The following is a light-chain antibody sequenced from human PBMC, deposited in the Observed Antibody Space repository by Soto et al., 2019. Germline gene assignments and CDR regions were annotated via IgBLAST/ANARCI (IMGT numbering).Light chain of an antibody. J-gene: IGKJ1*01. CDR2: ETS. V-gene: IGKV3-20*01. Sequence: DIVLTQSPGTLSLSPGERATLSCRASQSVSAGYFAWYQQRPGQAPRLLIYETSSRTTGLPDRFSGSGSGTDFTLTISRLEPEDFAVYYCQQYGDSPTFGQGTKVDI. CDR1: QSVSAGY. CDR3: QQYGDSPT.